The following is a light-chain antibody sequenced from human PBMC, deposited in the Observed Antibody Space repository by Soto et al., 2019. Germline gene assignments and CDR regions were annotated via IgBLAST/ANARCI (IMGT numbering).Light chain of an antibody. CDR3: QKYSSSPLN. V-gene: IGKV3-20*01. J-gene: IGKJ4*01. Sequence: EIVLTQSPGTLSLSPVERATLSCRSSQSVRSSHLAWYQQKPGQAPRLLIYGASSRATGIPDKFSGSGSGTDFTLTISRLEPEDFAVYHCQKYSSSPLNFGGGTKVDNK. CDR2: GAS. CDR1: QSVRSSH.